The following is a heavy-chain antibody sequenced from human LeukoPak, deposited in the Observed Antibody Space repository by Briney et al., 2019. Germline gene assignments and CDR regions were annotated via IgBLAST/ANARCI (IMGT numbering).Heavy chain of an antibody. D-gene: IGHD2-2*01. J-gene: IGHJ4*02. V-gene: IGHV1-2*02. CDR3: ARAGIVIVPAEGD. CDR1: GYTFTDFY. CDR2: INPNSGGT. Sequence: GASVKVSCKASGYTFTDFYMHWVRQAPGQGLEWMGWINPNSGGTNYAQKSQGRVTVTRDTSIRTAYMELSRLTSDDTAVYYCARAGIVIVPAEGDWGQGTLVTVSS.